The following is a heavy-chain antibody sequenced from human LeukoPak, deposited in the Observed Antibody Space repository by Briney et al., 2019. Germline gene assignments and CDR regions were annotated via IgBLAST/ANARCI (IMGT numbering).Heavy chain of an antibody. J-gene: IGHJ4*02. V-gene: IGHV1-2*06. Sequence: ASVKVSCKASGYTFTGYYMHWVRQAPGQGLEWMGRINPNSGGTNYAQKFQGRVTMTRDMSISTAYMELRSLRSDDTAVYYCARDWNWGTYDYWGQGTLVTVSS. CDR1: GYTFTGYY. CDR3: ARDWNWGTYDY. CDR2: INPNSGGT. D-gene: IGHD7-27*01.